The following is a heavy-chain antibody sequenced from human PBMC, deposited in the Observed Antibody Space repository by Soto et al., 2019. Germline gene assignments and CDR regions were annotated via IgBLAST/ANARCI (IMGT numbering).Heavy chain of an antibody. CDR2: IIPFVGTK. J-gene: IGHJ4*02. Sequence: QVQLGQSGAEVKKPGSSVKVSCKASGGTFSTYPFSWVRQAPGQGLEWMGRIIPFVGTKNSAQKFHGRVTITADKSTSTDYMELSSLRSEDTAVYYCAREDYDDYYFDYGGQGTRVTVSS. V-gene: IGHV1-69*08. CDR1: GGTFSTYP. D-gene: IGHD4-17*01. CDR3: AREDYDDYYFDY.